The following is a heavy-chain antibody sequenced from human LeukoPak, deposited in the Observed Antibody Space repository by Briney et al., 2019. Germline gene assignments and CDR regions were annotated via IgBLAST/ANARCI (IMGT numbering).Heavy chain of an antibody. CDR1: GGSFSGYY. CDR2: INHSGST. Sequence: PSETLSLTCAVYGGSFSGYYWSWIRQPPGKGLEWIGEINHSGSTNYNPSLKSRVTISVDTSKNQFSLKLSSVTAADTAVYYCARGSGSSMVVPAADWPAFDIWGQGTMVTVSS. D-gene: IGHD2-2*01. CDR3: ARGSGSSMVVPAADWPAFDI. J-gene: IGHJ3*02. V-gene: IGHV4-34*01.